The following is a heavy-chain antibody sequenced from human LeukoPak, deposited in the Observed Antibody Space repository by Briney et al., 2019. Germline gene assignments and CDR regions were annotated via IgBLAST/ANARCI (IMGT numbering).Heavy chain of an antibody. CDR1: GFTFDDYT. CDR3: AKDGGSGAARPIDF. CDR2: ISWDGVST. J-gene: IGHJ4*02. D-gene: IGHD2-2*01. Sequence: GGSLRLSCAASGFTFDDYTMHWVRQAPGKGLEWVSLISWDGVSTYYADSVKGRFTISRDNSKNSLYLQLSSLRTEDTAFYYCAKDGGSGAARPIDFWGQGTLVTVSS. V-gene: IGHV3-43*01.